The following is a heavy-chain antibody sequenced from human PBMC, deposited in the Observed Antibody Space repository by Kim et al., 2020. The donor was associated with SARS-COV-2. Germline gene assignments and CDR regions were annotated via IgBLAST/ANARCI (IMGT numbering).Heavy chain of an antibody. CDR2: ISWNSGSI. D-gene: IGHD6-13*01. J-gene: IGHJ4*02. CDR1: GFTFDDYA. V-gene: IGHV3-9*01. Sequence: GGSLRLSCAASGFTFDDYAMHWVRQAPGKGLEWVSGISWNSGSIGYADSVKGRFTISRDNAKNSLYLQMNSLRAEDTALYYCAKDSGAGSWDYYFDYWGQGTLVTVSS. CDR3: AKDSGAGSWDYYFDY.